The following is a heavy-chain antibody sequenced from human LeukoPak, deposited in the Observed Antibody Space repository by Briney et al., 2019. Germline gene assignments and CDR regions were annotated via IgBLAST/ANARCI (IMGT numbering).Heavy chain of an antibody. CDR1: GGSISSCY. J-gene: IGHJ4*02. Sequence: SETLSLTCTVSGGSISSCYWSWIRQPPGKGLEWIGYIYTSGSTNYNPSLKSRVTISVDTSKNQFSLKLSSVTAADTAVYYCARQPPDGPYDSSGYFDYWGQGTLVTVSS. CDR2: IYTSGST. CDR3: ARQPPDGPYDSSGYFDY. D-gene: IGHD3-22*01. V-gene: IGHV4-4*09.